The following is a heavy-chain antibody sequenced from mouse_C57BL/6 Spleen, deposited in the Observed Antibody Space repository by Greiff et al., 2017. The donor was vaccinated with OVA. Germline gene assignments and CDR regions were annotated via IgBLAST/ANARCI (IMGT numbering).Heavy chain of an antibody. J-gene: IGHJ3*01. CDR3: ARNYDYQFAY. CDR1: GYTFTSYW. Sequence: QVQLQQPGAELVKPGASVKLSCKASGYTFTSYWMHWVKPRPGQGLEWIGMIHPNSGSTNYNAKFKSKATLTVDKSSITAYMQLSSLTSEDSAVYYCARNYDYQFAYWGKGTLVTVSA. D-gene: IGHD2-4*01. CDR2: IHPNSGST. V-gene: IGHV1-64*01.